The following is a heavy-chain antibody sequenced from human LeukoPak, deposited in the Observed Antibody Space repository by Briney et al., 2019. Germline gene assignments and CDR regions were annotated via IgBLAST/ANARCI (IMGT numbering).Heavy chain of an antibody. V-gene: IGHV1-2*02. CDR2: INPNSGGT. CDR1: GYTFTGYY. Sequence: ASVKVSCKASGYTFTGYYMHWVRQAPGRGLEWMGWINPNSGGTNYAQKFQGRVTMTRDTSISTAYMELRSLRSDDTAVYYCARDRVYGQLVDYWGQGTLVTVSS. D-gene: IGHD6-6*01. CDR3: ARDRVYGQLVDY. J-gene: IGHJ4*02.